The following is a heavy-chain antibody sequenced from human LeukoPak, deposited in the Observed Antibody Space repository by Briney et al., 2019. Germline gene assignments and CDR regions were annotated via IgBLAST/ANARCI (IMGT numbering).Heavy chain of an antibody. D-gene: IGHD3-22*01. Sequence: GGSLRLSCAASGFSVSSNYMSWVRQAPGKGLEWVSSISGVGSTSYADSVKGRFTISRENSRSTLYRQMDSLSPDDTALYYCARSGYYYDSSGSSSWGQGTLVTVSS. V-gene: IGHV3-66*01. CDR2: ISGVGST. J-gene: IGHJ5*02. CDR1: GFSVSSNY. CDR3: ARSGYYYDSSGSSS.